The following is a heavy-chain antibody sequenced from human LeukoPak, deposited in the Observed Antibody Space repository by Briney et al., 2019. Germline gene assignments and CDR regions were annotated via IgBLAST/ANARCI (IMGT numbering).Heavy chain of an antibody. Sequence: PSETLSLTCNVSGGSLNNSCTSWIRQPPGKGLEWLGSIYYAGRTNYNPSLKSRVTVSVDASKNQFSLKLPPVTAGDTAVYYCARAWGFVDYGGEGPLVTV. CDR2: IYYAGRT. V-gene: IGHV4-59*01. J-gene: IGHJ4*02. CDR1: GGSLNNSC. D-gene: IGHD7-27*01. CDR3: ARAWGFVDY.